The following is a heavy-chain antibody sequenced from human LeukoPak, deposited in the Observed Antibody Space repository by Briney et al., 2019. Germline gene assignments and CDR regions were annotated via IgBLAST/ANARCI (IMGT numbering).Heavy chain of an antibody. Sequence: GGSLRLSCAASGFTFNTYNMDWVHQAPGKGLEWVSYISSRSDVIYYADSAKGRFTISRDNVKNSLYLQMNSLRAEDTAVYYCARDGSRGYDMDYWGQGTLVTVSS. D-gene: IGHD3-10*01. J-gene: IGHJ4*02. CDR2: ISSRSDVI. CDR1: GFTFNTYN. CDR3: ARDGSRGYDMDY. V-gene: IGHV3-48*01.